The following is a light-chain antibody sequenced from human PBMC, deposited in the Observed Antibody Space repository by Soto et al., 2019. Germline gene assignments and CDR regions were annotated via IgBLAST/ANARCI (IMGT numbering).Light chain of an antibody. CDR3: FSYTSSGTYV. CDR2: EVS. CDR1: SSDVGNYKY. V-gene: IGLV2-14*01. Sequence: QSVLTQPASVSGSPGQSITISFTGTSSDVGNYKYVSWYQQHPGKAPKLMIYEVSNRPSGVSNRFSGSKSGNTASLTISGLQAEDETDYYCFSYTSSGTYVFGTGTKVTV. J-gene: IGLJ1*01.